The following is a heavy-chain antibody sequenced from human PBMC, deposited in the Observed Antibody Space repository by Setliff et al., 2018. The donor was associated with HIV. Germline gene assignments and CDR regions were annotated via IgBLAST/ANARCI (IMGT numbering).Heavy chain of an antibody. V-gene: IGHV1-18*01. Sequence: ASVKVSCKASGYTFTSHGISWVRQAPGQGIEWMGWISAYNGNTNYAQKLQGRVTMTTDTSTSTAYMELRSLRSDDTAVYYCARMIVLSASSPPNAFDIWGQGTMVTVSS. D-gene: IGHD3-22*01. J-gene: IGHJ3*02. CDR1: GYTFTSHG. CDR3: ARMIVLSASSPPNAFDI. CDR2: ISAYNGNT.